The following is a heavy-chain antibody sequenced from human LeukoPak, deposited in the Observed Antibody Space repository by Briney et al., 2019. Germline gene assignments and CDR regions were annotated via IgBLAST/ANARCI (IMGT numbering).Heavy chain of an antibody. V-gene: IGHV3-7*03. Sequence: GGSLRLSCAASGFIFSNYGMNWARQAPGRGLEWVASINHNGNVNYYVDSLKGRFTISRDNAKNSLYLQMSNLRAEDTAVYFCARGGGLDVWGQGATVTVSS. J-gene: IGHJ6*02. CDR2: INHNGNVN. D-gene: IGHD3-16*01. CDR1: GFIFSNYG. CDR3: ARGGGLDV.